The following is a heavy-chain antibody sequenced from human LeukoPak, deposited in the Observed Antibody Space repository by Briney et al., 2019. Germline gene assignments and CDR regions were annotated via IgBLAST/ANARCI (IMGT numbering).Heavy chain of an antibody. CDR2: ITRSNYI. Sequence: PGGSLRLSCAASGFTFSSYSMNWVRQAPGKGLEWVSSITRSNYIYYADSVKGRFTISRDNSKNTLYLQMNSLRAEDTAVYYCARSRSSSWNIFDFWGQGTLVTVSS. D-gene: IGHD6-13*01. CDR3: ARSRSSSWNIFDF. V-gene: IGHV3-21*04. J-gene: IGHJ4*02. CDR1: GFTFSSYS.